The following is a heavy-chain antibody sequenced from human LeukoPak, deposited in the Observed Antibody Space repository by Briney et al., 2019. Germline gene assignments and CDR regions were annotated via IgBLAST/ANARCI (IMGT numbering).Heavy chain of an antibody. CDR2: ISINGGTI. V-gene: IGHV3-23*01. CDR3: AKEGHKHGIPYFDC. Sequence: PGGSLRLSCAASGFTFSNYAMSWVRQAPGKGLEWVSAISINGGTIYYADSVKGRFTISRDNSRNTLYLQMNSLRADDTAVYYCAKEGHKHGIPYFDCWGQGALVTVSS. J-gene: IGHJ4*02. CDR1: GFTFSNYA. D-gene: IGHD2-8*01.